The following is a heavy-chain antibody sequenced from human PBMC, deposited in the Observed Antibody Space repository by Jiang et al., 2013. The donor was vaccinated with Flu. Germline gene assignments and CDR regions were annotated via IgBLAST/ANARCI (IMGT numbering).Heavy chain of an antibody. CDR2: ISSSTSYI. CDR3: ARAFITIFGVVDYGMDV. J-gene: IGHJ6*04. V-gene: IGHV3-21*01. CDR1: GFTFSSYT. Sequence: VQLVESGGGLVKPGGSLRLSCVASGFTFSSYTMNWVRQAPGKGLEWVSSISSSTSYIYYADSVKGRFTISRDNAKNSLYLQMNSLRAEDTAVYYCARAFITIFGVVDYGMDVWAKGPRSPSPQ. D-gene: IGHD3-3*01.